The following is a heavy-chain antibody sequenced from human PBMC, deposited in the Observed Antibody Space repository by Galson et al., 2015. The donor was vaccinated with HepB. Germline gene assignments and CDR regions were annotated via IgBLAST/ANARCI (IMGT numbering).Heavy chain of an antibody. CDR3: ARDRSVRGYSGYDYWDYYYGMDV. Sequence: SLRLSCAASGFTFSSYAMHWVRQAPGKGLEWVAVISYDGSNKYYADSVKGRFTISRDNSKNTLYLQMNSLRAEDTAVYYCARDRSVRGYSGYDYWDYYYGMDVWGQGTTVTVSS. D-gene: IGHD5-12*01. J-gene: IGHJ6*02. CDR2: ISYDGSNK. CDR1: GFTFSSYA. V-gene: IGHV3-30-3*01.